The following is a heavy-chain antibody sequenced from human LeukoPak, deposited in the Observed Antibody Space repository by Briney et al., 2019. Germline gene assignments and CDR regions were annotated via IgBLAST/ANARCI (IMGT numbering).Heavy chain of an antibody. CDR1: GFTFSSYS. Sequence: GGSLRLSCAASGFTFSSYSMNWVRQAPGKGLEWVSAISGSASSTYHADSVKGRFTISRDNSKNTLYLQMNSLRAEDTAVYYCARRYSSSWYYYWGQGTLVTVSS. J-gene: IGHJ4*02. D-gene: IGHD6-13*01. CDR3: ARRYSSSWYYY. CDR2: ISGSASST. V-gene: IGHV3-23*01.